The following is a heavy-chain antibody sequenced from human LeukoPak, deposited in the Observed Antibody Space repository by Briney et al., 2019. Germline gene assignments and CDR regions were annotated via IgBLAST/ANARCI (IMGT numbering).Heavy chain of an antibody. Sequence: GGSLRLSCAASGFTFSTYPMNWVRQAPGKGLVWISHINNDGSYATYAESVKGRFTISRDNAKNTLFLQMNSLRAEDTAVYYCARINYEGDSWGQGTLVTVSS. D-gene: IGHD3-16*01. CDR3: ARINYEGDS. J-gene: IGHJ4*02. CDR1: GFTFSTYP. CDR2: INNDGSYA. V-gene: IGHV3-74*01.